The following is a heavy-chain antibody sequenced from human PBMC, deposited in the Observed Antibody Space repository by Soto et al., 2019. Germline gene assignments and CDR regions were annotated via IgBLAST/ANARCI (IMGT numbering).Heavy chain of an antibody. CDR1: GFTFSSYE. Sequence: GGSLRLSCAASGFTFSSYEMNWVRQAPGKGLEWVSYISSSGSTIYYADSVKGRFTISRDNAKNSLYLQMNSLRAEDTAVYYCARGHKGGYYYYGMDVWGQGTTVTVSS. J-gene: IGHJ6*02. CDR3: ARGHKGGYYYYGMDV. CDR2: ISSSGSTI. V-gene: IGHV3-48*03.